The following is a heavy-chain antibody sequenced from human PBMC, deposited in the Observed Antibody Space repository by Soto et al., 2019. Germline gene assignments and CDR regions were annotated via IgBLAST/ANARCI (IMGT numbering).Heavy chain of an antibody. CDR3: ARDLIAAAGSDAFDI. CDR1: GGSISSGDYY. CDR2: IYYSGST. Sequence: PSETLSLTCTVSGGSISSGDYYWSWIRQPPGKGLEWIGYIYYSGSTYYNPSLKSRVTISVDTSKNQFSLKLSSVTAADTAVYYCARDLIAAAGSDAFDIWGQGTMVTVSS. J-gene: IGHJ3*02. V-gene: IGHV4-30-4*02. D-gene: IGHD6-13*01.